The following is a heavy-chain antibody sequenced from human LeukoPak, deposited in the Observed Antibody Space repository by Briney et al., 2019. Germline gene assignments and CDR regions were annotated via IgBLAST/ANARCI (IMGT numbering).Heavy chain of an antibody. D-gene: IGHD6-19*01. CDR3: ARAQINRSGWHFNGPSYFDY. CDR1: GFTFSDYY. Sequence: GGSLRLSCAASGFTFSDYYMSWIRQAPGKGLEWVSYISSSGSTIYYADSVKGRFTISRDNAKNSLYLQMNSLRAEDTAVYYCARAQINRSGWHFNGPSYFDYWGQGTLVTVSS. J-gene: IGHJ4*02. CDR2: ISSSGSTI. V-gene: IGHV3-11*01.